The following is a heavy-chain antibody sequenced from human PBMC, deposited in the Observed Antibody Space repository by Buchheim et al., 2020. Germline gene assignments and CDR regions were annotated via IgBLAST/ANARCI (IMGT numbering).Heavy chain of an antibody. CDR1: GYSFTSYW. CDR3: ARHRTAFGTGESPELDAFDI. D-gene: IGHD7-27*01. V-gene: IGHV5-51*01. CDR2: IYPGDSDT. J-gene: IGHJ3*02. Sequence: EVQLVQSGAEVKKPGESLKISCKGSGYSFTSYWIGWVRQMPGKGLEWMGIIYPGDSDTRYSPSFQGQVTISADKSIRTAYLQWSSLKASDTAMYYCARHRTAFGTGESPELDAFDIWGQGT.